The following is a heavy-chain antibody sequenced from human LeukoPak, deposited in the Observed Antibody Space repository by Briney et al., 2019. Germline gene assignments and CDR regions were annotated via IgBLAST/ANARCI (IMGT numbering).Heavy chain of an antibody. D-gene: IGHD2-15*01. J-gene: IGHJ4*02. CDR3: ARVWCGGGSCYSRYFDY. Sequence: GASVKVSCKASGYTFTSYDINWVRQATGQGLEWMGWMNPNSGNTGYAQKFQGRVTITRNTSISTAYMELSSLRSEDTAVYYCARVWCGGGSCYSRYFDYWGQGTLVTVSS. V-gene: IGHV1-8*03. CDR1: GYTFTSYD. CDR2: MNPNSGNT.